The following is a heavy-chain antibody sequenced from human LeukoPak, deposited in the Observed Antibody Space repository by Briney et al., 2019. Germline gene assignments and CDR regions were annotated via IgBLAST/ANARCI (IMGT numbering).Heavy chain of an antibody. CDR3: ACRLHLGTRFEP. V-gene: IGHV5-51*01. CDR2: IYPGDSRT. CDR1: GYTFTDYW. Sequence: GESLKISCKASGYTFTDYWIGWVRQMPGKGLEWMAVIYPGDSRTRYNPSFQGQVTISADRSINTAYLKWSNLRASDTALYFCACRLHLGTRFEPWGQGTLVTVSS. J-gene: IGHJ5*02.